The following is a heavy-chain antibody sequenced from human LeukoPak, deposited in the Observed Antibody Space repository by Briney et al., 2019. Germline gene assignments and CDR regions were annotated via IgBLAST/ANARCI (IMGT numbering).Heavy chain of an antibody. CDR3: AKYYDILTGYLYPDY. CDR2: ISGSGGST. Sequence: GGSLRLSCAASGFTFSSYAMSWVRQAPGKGPEWVSAISGSGGSTYYADSVKGRFTISRDNSKNTLYLQMNSLRAEDTAVYYCAKYYDILTGYLYPDYWGQGTLVTVSS. D-gene: IGHD3-9*01. CDR1: GFTFSSYA. J-gene: IGHJ4*02. V-gene: IGHV3-23*01.